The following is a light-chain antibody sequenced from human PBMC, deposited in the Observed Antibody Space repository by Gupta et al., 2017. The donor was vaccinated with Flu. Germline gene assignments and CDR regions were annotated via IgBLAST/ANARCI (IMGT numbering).Light chain of an antibody. V-gene: IGKV1-5*03. CDR2: KAS. CDR1: QSLSSW. Sequence: DIQMTQSPSTLSAYVGDRVTITCRASQSLSSWLAWYQQKPGKAPNLLIYKASNLESGVPSRFSGSGSGTEFTLTISSRQPDDFATYYCQQYDSYSLTFGGGTKVEI. J-gene: IGKJ4*01. CDR3: QQYDSYSLT.